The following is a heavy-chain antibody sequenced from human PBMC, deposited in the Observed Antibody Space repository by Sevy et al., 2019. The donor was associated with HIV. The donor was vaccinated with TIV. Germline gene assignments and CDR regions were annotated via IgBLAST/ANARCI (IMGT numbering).Heavy chain of an antibody. CDR2: INYSGIT. V-gene: IGHV4-39*01. CDR3: AGPTLTYTSGWNYFDF. J-gene: IGHJ4*02. D-gene: IGHD6-19*01. CDR1: GASISSSGYT. Sequence: SETLSLTCTVSGASISSSGYTWAWSPRPQGRERAGIASINYSGITFSNPSLKSRVTISADTSENQFSLRLSSVTAADTAIYYCAGPTLTYTSGWNYFDFWGQGTVVTVSS.